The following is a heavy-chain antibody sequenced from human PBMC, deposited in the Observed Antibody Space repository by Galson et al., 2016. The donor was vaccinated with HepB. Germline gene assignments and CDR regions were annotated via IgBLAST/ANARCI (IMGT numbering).Heavy chain of an antibody. J-gene: IGHJ6*02. Sequence: SLRLSCAASGFTFSSYWMHWVRQAPGKGLVWVSRINSDGSSTSYADSVKGRFTISRDNAKNTLYLQMNSLRAEDTAVYYCAGGNVLRYFDWTTLNYYYGMDVWGQGTTVTVSS. CDR2: INSDGSST. CDR3: AGGNVLRYFDWTTLNYYYGMDV. V-gene: IGHV3-74*01. CDR1: GFTFSSYW. D-gene: IGHD3-9*01.